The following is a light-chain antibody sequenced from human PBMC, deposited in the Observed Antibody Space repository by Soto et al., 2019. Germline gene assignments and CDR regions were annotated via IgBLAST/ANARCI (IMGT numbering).Light chain of an antibody. CDR1: SSDVGSYNL. J-gene: IGLJ1*01. Sequence: QFVLTQPASVSGSPGQSVTISRPGTSSDVGSYNLVSWYQQHPGKAPKLMIYEVSKRPSGVSNRFSGSKSGNTASLTISGLQAEDEADYYCCSYAGSSTYVFGTGTKVTVL. CDR2: EVS. CDR3: CSYAGSSTYV. V-gene: IGLV2-23*02.